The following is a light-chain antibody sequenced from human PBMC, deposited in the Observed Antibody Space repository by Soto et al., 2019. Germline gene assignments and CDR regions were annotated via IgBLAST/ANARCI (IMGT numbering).Light chain of an antibody. CDR1: SSHIGSNT. CDR2: SNN. J-gene: IGLJ2*01. CDR3: AAWNDSLNGVV. V-gene: IGLV1-44*01. Sequence: QSVLTQPPSASGTPGQRVTLSCSGSSSHIGSNTVNWYQQPPGPAPKLLIYSNNQRPSGVPDRFACSKSGTSASLAISGLQAEDDADYYCAAWNDSLNGVVFGGGTKLTVL.